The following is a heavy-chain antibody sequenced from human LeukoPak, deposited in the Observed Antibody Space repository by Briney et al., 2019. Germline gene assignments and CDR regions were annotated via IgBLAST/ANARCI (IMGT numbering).Heavy chain of an antibody. V-gene: IGHV3-53*01. CDR3: ASPLNNSRYAFDY. Sequence: GGSLRLSCAASGIAVTTNYMSWVRQAPGKGLEWVSVIYLGGGTHHADSVKGRFTISRDYSMNTLYLEMNSLRVEDTAIYYCASPLNNSRYAFDYWGQGTLVTVSS. CDR2: IYLGGGT. D-gene: IGHD3-22*01. J-gene: IGHJ4*02. CDR1: GIAVTTNY.